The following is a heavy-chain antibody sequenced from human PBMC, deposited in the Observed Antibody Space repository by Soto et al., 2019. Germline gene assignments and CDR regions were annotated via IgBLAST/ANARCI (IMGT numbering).Heavy chain of an antibody. Sequence: PSETLSLTCTVSGGSVSSGSYYWNWIRQPPGKGLEWIGYIYYSGSTNYNPSLKSRVTISLDTSKNQFSLKVTSVTATDTAVYYCARQGFGPLHGLVDVWGQGTSVTVSS. CDR1: GGSVSSGSYY. CDR2: IYYSGST. CDR3: ARQGFGPLHGLVDV. J-gene: IGHJ6*02. D-gene: IGHD3-10*01. V-gene: IGHV4-61*01.